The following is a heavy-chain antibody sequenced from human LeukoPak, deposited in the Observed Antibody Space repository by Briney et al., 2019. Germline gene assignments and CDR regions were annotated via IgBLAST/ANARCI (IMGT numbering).Heavy chain of an antibody. Sequence: GASVKVSCKASRYSFTSYYMHWVRQAPGQGLEWMGIINPNSGSISYAQKFQGRVTMTRDTSTSTVYMELSSLRSEDTAVYYCARDGEMTTKLYYFDCWGQGTLVTVSS. CDR3: ARDGEMTTKLYYFDC. CDR1: RYSFTSYY. V-gene: IGHV1-46*01. J-gene: IGHJ4*02. CDR2: INPNSGSI. D-gene: IGHD5-24*01.